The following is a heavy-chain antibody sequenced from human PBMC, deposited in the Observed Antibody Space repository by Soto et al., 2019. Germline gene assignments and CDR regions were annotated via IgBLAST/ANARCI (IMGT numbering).Heavy chain of an antibody. Sequence: QVQLQESGPGLVKPSQTLSLTCTVSGGSISSGGYYWRWLGQHPGKGLEWIGYIYYSGSTYYNPSLKSPVTISVDTSKNQFSLKPSSVTAADTAVYYCARDSGEGFGAAYGWFVPWGQGTQVTVSS. CDR1: GGSISSGGYY. V-gene: IGHV4-31*01. CDR3: ARDSGEGFGAAYGWFVP. D-gene: IGHD3-10*01. J-gene: IGHJ5*02. CDR2: IYYSGST.